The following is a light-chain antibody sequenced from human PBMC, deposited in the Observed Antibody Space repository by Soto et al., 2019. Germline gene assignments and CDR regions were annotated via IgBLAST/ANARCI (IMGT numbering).Light chain of an antibody. CDR2: SSG. J-gene: IGLJ1*01. V-gene: IGLV1-40*01. Sequence: QSVLTQPPSVSGAPGQGVTISCTGSSSNIGAGSSVHWYYHLPGTAPKLLIYSSGDQPSGVPARFSVSRSGTSASLAITGLQAEDEGDYYCQSYDNSLSAPYVFGTGTKVTVL. CDR3: QSYDNSLSAPYV. CDR1: SSNIGAGSS.